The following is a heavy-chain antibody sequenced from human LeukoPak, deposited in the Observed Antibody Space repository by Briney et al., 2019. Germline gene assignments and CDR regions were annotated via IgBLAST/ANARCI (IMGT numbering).Heavy chain of an antibody. CDR1: GYTFTSYA. D-gene: IGHD3-22*01. J-gene: IGHJ4*02. CDR3: ASNYYDSSGRLHYFDY. V-gene: IGHV1-3*01. Sequence: ASVKVSCKASGYTFTSYAMHWVRQAPGQRLEWMGWINAGNGNTKYSQKFQGRVTITRDTSASTAYMELSSLRSEDTAVYYCASNYYDSSGRLHYFDYWGQGTLVTVSS. CDR2: INAGNGNT.